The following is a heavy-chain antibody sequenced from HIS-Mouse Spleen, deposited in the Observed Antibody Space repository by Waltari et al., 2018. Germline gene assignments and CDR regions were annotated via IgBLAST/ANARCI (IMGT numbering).Heavy chain of an antibody. CDR2: IYYSGST. Sequence: QLQLQESGPGLVKPSETLSLTCTVSGGSISSSSYYWGWIRQPPGKGLEWIGGIYYSGSTDYNPSPKSRVTRSVDTSKSQVSVKLSCVTAADTAVYYCAREIPYSSSWYDWYFDLWGRGTLVTVSS. J-gene: IGHJ2*01. CDR1: GGSISSSSYY. D-gene: IGHD6-13*01. CDR3: AREIPYSSSWYDWYFDL. V-gene: IGHV4-39*07.